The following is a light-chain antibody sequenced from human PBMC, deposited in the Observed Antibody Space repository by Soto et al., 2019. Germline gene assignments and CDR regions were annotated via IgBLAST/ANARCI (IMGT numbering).Light chain of an antibody. Sequence: EIVLTQSPGTLSLSPGERATLSCRASQSVSSSYLAWYQQKPGQAPRLLIYDASSRATGIPDRFSGSGSGTDFTLTISRLEPEDFAVYYCQQYGRSPPTFGRGTKVEIK. V-gene: IGKV3-20*01. CDR2: DAS. J-gene: IGKJ1*01. CDR1: QSVSSSY. CDR3: QQYGRSPPT.